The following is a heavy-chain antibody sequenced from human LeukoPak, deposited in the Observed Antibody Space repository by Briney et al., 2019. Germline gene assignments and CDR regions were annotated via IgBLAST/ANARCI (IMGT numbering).Heavy chain of an antibody. J-gene: IGHJ6*02. CDR3: GRESPPSGQQLALLYYYYYYGMDV. D-gene: IGHD6-13*01. Sequence: VASVKVSFKASGGTFNSYAISWVRQAPGQGGEWVGRIIPILGIANYAQKLQGRVRITGDKTRRTDYMEVRRVRCEDTGGYERGRESPPSGQQLALLYYYYYYGMDVWGQGTTVTVSS. CDR2: IIPILGIA. V-gene: IGHV1-69*04. CDR1: GGTFNSYA.